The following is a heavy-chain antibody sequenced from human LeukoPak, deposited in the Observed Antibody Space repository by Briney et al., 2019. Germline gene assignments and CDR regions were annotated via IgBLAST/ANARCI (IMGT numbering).Heavy chain of an antibody. CDR3: ARGRVVVVAATRVVLGYYGMDV. V-gene: IGHV4-34*01. D-gene: IGHD2-15*01. CDR1: GGSISNYY. J-gene: IGHJ6*02. CDR2: INHSGST. Sequence: SETLSLTCTVSGGSISNYYWSWIRQPPGKGLEWIGEINHSGSTNYNPSPESRVTISVDTSKNQFSLKLSSVTAADTAVYYCARGRVVVVAATRVVLGYYGMDVWGQGTTVTVSS.